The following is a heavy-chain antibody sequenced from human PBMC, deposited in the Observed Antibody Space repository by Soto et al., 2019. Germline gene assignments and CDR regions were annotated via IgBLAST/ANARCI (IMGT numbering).Heavy chain of an antibody. D-gene: IGHD6-13*01. J-gene: IGHJ6*02. CDR1: GGTFSTYG. Sequence: QVQLVQSGAEVKKPGYSVKVSCKASGGTFSTYGINWVRQAPGQGLEWMGGIIPIFDTTNYAQKFQGKFTSTADEPASTVYMERSSLRSEYTAVYYCAREEAAAATSGMDVWGQGTTVTVSS. CDR3: AREEAAAATSGMDV. CDR2: IIPIFDTT. V-gene: IGHV1-69*01.